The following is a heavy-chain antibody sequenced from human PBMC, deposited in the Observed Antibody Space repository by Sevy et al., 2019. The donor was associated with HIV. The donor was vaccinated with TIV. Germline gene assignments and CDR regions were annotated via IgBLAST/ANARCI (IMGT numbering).Heavy chain of an antibody. CDR2: ISGSGGST. V-gene: IGHV3-23*01. CDR1: GFTFSSYA. D-gene: IGHD2-15*01. J-gene: IGHJ4*02. Sequence: GGSLRLSCAASGFTFSSYAMSWVRQAPGKGLEWVSAISGSGGSTYYADSVKGRFTISRDNSKNTLYLQMNSLRAEDKAVYYCAKDVTGSLGYYHYWGQGTLVTVSS. CDR3: AKDVTGSLGYYHY.